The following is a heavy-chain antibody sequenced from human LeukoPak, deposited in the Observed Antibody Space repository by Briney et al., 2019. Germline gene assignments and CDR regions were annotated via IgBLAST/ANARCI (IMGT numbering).Heavy chain of an antibody. J-gene: IGHJ5*02. D-gene: IGHD5-12*01. Sequence: AASVKVSCKAFGYTFTSNYMHWVRQAPGQGLEWMGWINPNSGGTNYAQKFQGRVTMTRDTSISTAYMELSRLRSDDTAVYYCARDGGYGGSSYNWFDPWGQGTLVTVSS. V-gene: IGHV1-2*02. CDR3: ARDGGYGGSSYNWFDP. CDR1: GYTFTSNY. CDR2: INPNSGGT.